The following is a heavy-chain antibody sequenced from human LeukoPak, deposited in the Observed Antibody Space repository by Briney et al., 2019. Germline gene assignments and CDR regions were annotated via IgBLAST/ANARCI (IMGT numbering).Heavy chain of an antibody. V-gene: IGHV3-21*01. J-gene: IGHJ4*02. CDR3: ARHCIFGALLWFGGLDY. CDR2: ISSSSSYI. CDR1: GFTFSSYS. Sequence: PGGSLRLSCAASGFTFSSYSMNWVRQAPGKGLEWVSSISSSSSYIYYADSVKGRFTISRDNAKNSLYLQMNSLKAEDTAVYYCARHCIFGALLWFGGLDYWGQGTLVTVSS. D-gene: IGHD3-10*01.